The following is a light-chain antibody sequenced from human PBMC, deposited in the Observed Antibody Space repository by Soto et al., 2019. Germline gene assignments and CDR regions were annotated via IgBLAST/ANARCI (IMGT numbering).Light chain of an antibody. Sequence: DIQMTQSPSSLSASVGDRVSITCRASQDIRSYLNWYQQKPGKAPELLIYATSNLQSGVPPRFSASGSGTDFTLTISSLHPEDFATYYCQQGYSTQWTSVQGTKVDIK. CDR2: ATS. J-gene: IGKJ1*01. V-gene: IGKV1-39*01. CDR1: QDIRSY. CDR3: QQGYSTQWT.